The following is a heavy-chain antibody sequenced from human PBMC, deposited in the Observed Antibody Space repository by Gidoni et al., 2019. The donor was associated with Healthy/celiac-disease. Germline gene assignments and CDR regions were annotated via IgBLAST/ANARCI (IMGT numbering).Heavy chain of an antibody. CDR1: GYTFPSYD. CDR3: ARGRGGEWLRLLRQNWFDP. D-gene: IGHD5-12*01. V-gene: IGHV1-8*01. J-gene: IGHJ5*02. Sequence: QVQLVQSGAEVKKPGASVKVSCKASGYTFPSYDINWVRQATGQGLEWMGWRNPNSGNTGYAQKFQGRVTMTRNTSISTAYMELSSLRSEDTAVYYCARGRGGEWLRLLRQNWFDPWGQGTLVTVSS. CDR2: RNPNSGNT.